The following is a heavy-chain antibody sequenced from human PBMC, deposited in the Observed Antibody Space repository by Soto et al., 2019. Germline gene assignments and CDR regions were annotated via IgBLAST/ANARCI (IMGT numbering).Heavy chain of an antibody. CDR3: ARDDDFYGMDV. D-gene: IGHD3-3*01. CDR2: IYSGGST. J-gene: IGHJ6*02. CDR1: GFTVSSNY. Sequence: RLSCAASGFTVSSNYMSWVRQAPGKGLEWVSVIYSGGSTYYADSVKGRFTISRDNSKNTLYLQMNSLRAEDTAVYYCARDDDFYGMDVWGQGTTVTVSS. V-gene: IGHV3-53*01.